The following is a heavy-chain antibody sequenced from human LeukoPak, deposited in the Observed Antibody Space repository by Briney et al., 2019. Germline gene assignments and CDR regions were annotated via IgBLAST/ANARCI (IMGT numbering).Heavy chain of an antibody. CDR2: ISAYNGNT. CDR3: ARDTSGMILGHYYYMDV. Sequence: ASVKVSCKASGYTFTSYGISWVRQAPGPGLEWMGWISAYNGNTNYAQKLQGRVTMTTDTSTSTAYMELRSLRSDDTAVYYCARDTSGMILGHYYYMDVWGKGTTVTVSS. J-gene: IGHJ6*03. D-gene: IGHD1-26*01. CDR1: GYTFTSYG. V-gene: IGHV1-18*01.